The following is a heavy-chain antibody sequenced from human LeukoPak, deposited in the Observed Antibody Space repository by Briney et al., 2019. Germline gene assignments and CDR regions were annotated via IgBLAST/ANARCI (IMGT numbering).Heavy chain of an antibody. V-gene: IGHV3-21*01. CDR2: ISSSSSYI. J-gene: IGHJ4*02. D-gene: IGHD1-26*01. Sequence: GGSLRLSCAASGFTFSSYSMNWVRQAPGKGLEWVSSISSSSSYIYYADSVKGRFTISRDNAKKPLYLQMNSLRAEDTAVYYCARERALVGVNHFDYWGQGTLVTVSS. CDR1: GFTFSSYS. CDR3: ARERALVGVNHFDY.